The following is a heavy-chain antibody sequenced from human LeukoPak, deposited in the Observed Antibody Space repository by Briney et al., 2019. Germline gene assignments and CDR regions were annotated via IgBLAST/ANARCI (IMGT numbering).Heavy chain of an antibody. J-gene: IGHJ4*02. CDR2: ISHDGSNK. D-gene: IGHD3-10*01. CDR1: GFPFGDYG. Sequence: GGSLRLSCAASGFPFGDYGMYWVRKAPGKGLEWLAVISHDGSNKYYADSVKGRITISRDNSMNTLYLQMNSLRAEDTAVYYCAKVMSFGDVWGQGTLVTVSS. V-gene: IGHV3-30*18. CDR3: AKVMSFGDV.